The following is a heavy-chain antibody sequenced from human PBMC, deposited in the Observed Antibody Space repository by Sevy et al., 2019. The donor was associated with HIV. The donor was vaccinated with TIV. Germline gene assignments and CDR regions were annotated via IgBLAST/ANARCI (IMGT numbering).Heavy chain of an antibody. CDR1: GFTFSSYA. CDR3: ARVGGSSNWFDP. V-gene: IGHV3-30-3*01. D-gene: IGHD1-26*01. Sequence: GGSLRLSCAGSGFTFSSYAMHWVRQAPGKGLEWVAVISNDGSNKYYADSVKGRLTISRDNSRNTLYLQMDSLRIEDTAVYYCARVGGSSNWFDPWGQGTLVPVSS. J-gene: IGHJ5*02. CDR2: ISNDGSNK.